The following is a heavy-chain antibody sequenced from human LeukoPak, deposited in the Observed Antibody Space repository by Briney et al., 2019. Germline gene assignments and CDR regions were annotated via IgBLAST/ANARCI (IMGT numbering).Heavy chain of an antibody. J-gene: IGHJ4*02. CDR3: AREGSGWYGNFDY. Sequence: GASVKVSCRASGYTFTTYYMHWVRQAPGQGLEWKGWINPDSGGTNYAQKFQGRVTMTRDTSISTAYMEVSRLRSDDTAVYYCAREGSGWYGNFDYWGQGTLVTVSS. CDR2: INPDSGGT. D-gene: IGHD6-19*01. V-gene: IGHV1-2*02. CDR1: GYTFTTYY.